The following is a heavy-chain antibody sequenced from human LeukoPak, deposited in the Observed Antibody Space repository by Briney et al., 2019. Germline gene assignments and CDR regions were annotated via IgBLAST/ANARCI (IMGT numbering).Heavy chain of an antibody. CDR1: GFTVSSNY. Sequence: GGSLRLSCAASGFTVSSNYMSWVRQAPGKGLEWVSVIYSGGSTYYADSVNGRFTISRDNSKNTLYLQMNSLRAEDTAVYYCARGSEVAPAAIIGADWGQGTLVTVSS. CDR3: ARGSEVAPAAIIGAD. D-gene: IGHD2-2*01. CDR2: IYSGGST. V-gene: IGHV3-53*01. J-gene: IGHJ4*02.